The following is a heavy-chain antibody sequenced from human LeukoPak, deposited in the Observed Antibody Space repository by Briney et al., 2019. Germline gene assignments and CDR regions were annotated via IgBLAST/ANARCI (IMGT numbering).Heavy chain of an antibody. CDR3: AKNITIFGVVSPYFDY. D-gene: IGHD3-3*01. V-gene: IGHV3-30*02. CDR2: IWYDGSDK. J-gene: IGHJ4*02. CDR1: GFTFSSYG. Sequence: GGSLRLSCAASGFTFSSYGMHWVRQAPGKGLEWVAFIWYDGSDKYYADSVKGRFTISRDNSKNTLYLQMNSLRAEDTAVYYCAKNITIFGVVSPYFDYWGQGTLVTVSS.